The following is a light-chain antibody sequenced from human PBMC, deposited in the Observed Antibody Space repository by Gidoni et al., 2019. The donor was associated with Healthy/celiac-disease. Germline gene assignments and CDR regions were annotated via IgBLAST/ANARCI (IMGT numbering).Light chain of an antibody. CDR3: QQRSNWPPIT. V-gene: IGKV3-11*01. Sequence: EVVLTQSPATLSLSPGERATLSCRASQSVSSYLAWYQQKPGQAPSLLIYEASNRATGIPARFSGSGSGTDFTLTSSSLEPEDVAVYYCQQRSNWPPITFGQGTRLEIK. J-gene: IGKJ5*01. CDR1: QSVSSY. CDR2: EAS.